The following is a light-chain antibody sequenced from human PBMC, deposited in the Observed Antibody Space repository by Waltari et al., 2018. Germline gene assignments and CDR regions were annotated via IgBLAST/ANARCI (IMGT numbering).Light chain of an antibody. J-gene: IGLJ3*02. CDR1: NLNNKY. V-gene: IGLV3-1*01. Sequence: SYALTQPSSVSVSPGQTASITCSGDNLNNKYVSWYQQRPGQSPVLVIYQDTKRPSVSPERFSGSNSGNTATLTISGTQAMDEADYYCQAWDSSTPWVFGGGTKVTVL. CDR3: QAWDSSTPWV. CDR2: QDT.